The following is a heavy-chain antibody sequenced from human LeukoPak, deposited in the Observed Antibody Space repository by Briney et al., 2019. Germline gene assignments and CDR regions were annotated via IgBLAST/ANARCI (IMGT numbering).Heavy chain of an antibody. D-gene: IGHD6-6*01. CDR1: GFTFSSYA. CDR3: ARGLSGYASSLGY. CDR2: ISYDGSNK. V-gene: IGHV3-30*04. Sequence: PGGSLRLSCAASGFTFSSYAMHWVRQAPGKGLEWVAVISYDGSNKYYADSVKGRFTISRDNSKNTLYLQMNSLRDEDTAVYYCARGLSGYASSLGYWGQGTLVTVSA. J-gene: IGHJ4*02.